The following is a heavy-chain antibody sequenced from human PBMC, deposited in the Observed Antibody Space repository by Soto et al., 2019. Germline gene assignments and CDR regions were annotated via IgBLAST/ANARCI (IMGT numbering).Heavy chain of an antibody. Sequence: GGSLRLSCAASGFTFSSYAMSWVRQAPGKGLEWVSAISGSGGSAYYADSVKGRFTISRDNSKNTLYLQMNSLRAEDTAVYYCAKDKQLGYCSSTSCWPENHADVWGKGTTVTVSS. D-gene: IGHD2-2*01. CDR1: GFTFSSYA. CDR3: AKDKQLGYCSSTSCWPENHADV. CDR2: ISGSGGSA. J-gene: IGHJ6*04. V-gene: IGHV3-23*01.